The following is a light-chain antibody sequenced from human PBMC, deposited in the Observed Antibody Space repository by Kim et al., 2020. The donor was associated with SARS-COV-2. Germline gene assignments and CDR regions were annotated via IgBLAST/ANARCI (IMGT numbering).Light chain of an antibody. CDR2: EDD. CDR3: QSYDSSNVV. Sequence: GKTVTISCTRSRGSIASNYVQWSQQRPGSAPSTVIYEDDQRPSGVPDRFSGSIDSSSNSASLTISGLKTEDEADYYCQSYDSSNVVFGGGTQLTVL. J-gene: IGLJ3*02. CDR1: RGSIASNY. V-gene: IGLV6-57*03.